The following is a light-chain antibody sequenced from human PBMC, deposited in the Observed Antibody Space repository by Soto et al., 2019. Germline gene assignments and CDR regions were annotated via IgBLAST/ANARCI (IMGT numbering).Light chain of an antibody. J-gene: IGKJ1*01. CDR1: QSISSN. CDR2: GAS. V-gene: IGKV3-15*01. Sequence: EIVLTQSPATLSLSPGERATLSCRASQSISSNLAWYQQKPGQAPRLLTYGASTRATGIPARFSGSGSGTEFTLTISSLQPEDFAVYYCQQYYNWPRTFGQGTKVEIK. CDR3: QQYYNWPRT.